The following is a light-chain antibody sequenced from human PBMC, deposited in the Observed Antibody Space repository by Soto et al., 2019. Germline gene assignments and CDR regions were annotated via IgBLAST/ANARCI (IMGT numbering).Light chain of an antibody. J-gene: IGLJ1*01. Sequence: QSVLTQPPSVSGAPGQRVTISCTGSSSNIGAGYEAHWYQQVPGTAPKLLIYENNNRPSGVPDRFSGSKSGTSASLAITGLQAEDEAEYYCQSYDSGLSGYVFGTGTKLTVL. V-gene: IGLV1-40*01. CDR1: SSNIGAGYE. CDR3: QSYDSGLSGYV. CDR2: ENN.